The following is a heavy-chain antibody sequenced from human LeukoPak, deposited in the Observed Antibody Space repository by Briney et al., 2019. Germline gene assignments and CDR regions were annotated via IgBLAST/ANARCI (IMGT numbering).Heavy chain of an antibody. CDR3: ARETSGYEMRGFDY. CDR1: GGSLSSYY. Sequence: SETLSLTCTVSGGSLSSYYWSWIRQPAGKGLEWIGRIYTSGSTNYNPSLKSRVTMSVDTSKNQFSLKLSSVTAADTAVYYCARETSGYEMRGFDYWGQGTLVTVSS. D-gene: IGHD5-12*01. CDR2: IYTSGST. J-gene: IGHJ4*02. V-gene: IGHV4-4*07.